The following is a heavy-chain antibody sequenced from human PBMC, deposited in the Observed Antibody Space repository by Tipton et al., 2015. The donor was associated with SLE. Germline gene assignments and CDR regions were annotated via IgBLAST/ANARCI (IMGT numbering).Heavy chain of an antibody. D-gene: IGHD2-2*01. Sequence: GLVKPSQTLSLTCAISGDSVSPNSAAWTWIRQSPSRGLEWLGRTYYRSKWYSDYAVSVKSRITINPDTSKNQFSLQLNSVTPEDTAVYYCARVWGTGSRGVDYWGQGTLVTVSS. CDR3: ARVWGTGSRGVDY. J-gene: IGHJ4*02. CDR1: GDSVSPNSAA. CDR2: TYYRSKWYS. V-gene: IGHV6-1*01.